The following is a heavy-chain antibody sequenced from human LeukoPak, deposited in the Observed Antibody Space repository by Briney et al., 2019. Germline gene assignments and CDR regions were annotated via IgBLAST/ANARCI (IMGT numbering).Heavy chain of an antibody. CDR2: ISGSGGST. D-gene: IGHD3-22*01. J-gene: IGHJ3*02. CDR3: AKVRSMIVVVRDAFDI. Sequence: GGSLRLSCAASGFTFSSYAMSWVRQAPGKGLEWVSGISGSGGSTYYADSAKGRFTISRDNYKNTLYLQMNSLRAEDTAVYYCAKVRSMIVVVRDAFDIWGQGTMVTVSS. V-gene: IGHV3-23*01. CDR1: GFTFSSYA.